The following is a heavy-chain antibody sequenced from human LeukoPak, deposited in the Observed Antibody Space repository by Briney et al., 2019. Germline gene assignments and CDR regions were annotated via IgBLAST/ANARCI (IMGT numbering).Heavy chain of an antibody. Sequence: GGSLRLSCAASGFTFSSYAMHWVRQAPGKGLEWVAVISYDGSNKYYADSVKGRFTISRGNSKNTLYLQMNSLRAEDTAVYYCARDSYAYDSSGYPDYWGQGTLVTVSS. CDR1: GFTFSSYA. CDR2: ISYDGSNK. CDR3: ARDSYAYDSSGYPDY. J-gene: IGHJ4*02. D-gene: IGHD3-22*01. V-gene: IGHV3-30-3*01.